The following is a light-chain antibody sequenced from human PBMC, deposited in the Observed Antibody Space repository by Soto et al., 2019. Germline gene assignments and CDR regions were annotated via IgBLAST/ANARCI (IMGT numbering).Light chain of an antibody. CDR2: EAS. CDR3: QQYATSPRT. V-gene: IGKV3-20*01. J-gene: IGKJ4*01. CDR1: QSVTSNY. Sequence: EVVLTQSPGTLSLSPGERATLSCRASQSVTSNYLAWYQQKPGQAPRLLIYEASSRATVIPDRFSGSGSGTDFTLTISRLEPEDFAVYYCQQYATSPRTFGGGTKVDIK.